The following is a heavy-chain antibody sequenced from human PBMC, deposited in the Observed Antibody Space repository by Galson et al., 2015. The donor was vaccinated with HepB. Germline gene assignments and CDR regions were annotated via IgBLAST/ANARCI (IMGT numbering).Heavy chain of an antibody. CDR3: ARSPLLETLGFLERLQRRRMGGPTTTFSLDF. J-gene: IGHJ4*02. V-gene: IGHV3-48*01. CDR1: GFTFSTYN. Sequence: SLRLSCAASGFTFSTYNMNWVRQAPGKGLEWISYISDSSATIYYADSVKGRFTISRDNAKNSLYLQMNTLRAEDTAVYYCARSPLLETLGFLERLQRRRMGGPTTTFSLDFWGQGTLVTVSS. D-gene: IGHD3-3*01. CDR2: ISDSSATI.